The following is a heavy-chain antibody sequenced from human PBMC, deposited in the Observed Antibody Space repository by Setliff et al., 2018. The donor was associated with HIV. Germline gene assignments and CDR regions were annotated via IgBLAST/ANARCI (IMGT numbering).Heavy chain of an antibody. CDR2: INHSGST. CDR1: GGSFSGYY. CDR3: ARDAGPHYGSGPPLEY. V-gene: IGHV4-34*01. Sequence: PSETLSLTCAVYGGSFSGYYWNWIRQPPEKGLEWIGEINHSGSTNYNPSLKSRVTISVDTSKNQFSLKLNSVTAADTAVYYCARDAGPHYGSGPPLEYWGQGIQVTVSS. J-gene: IGHJ4*02. D-gene: IGHD3-10*01.